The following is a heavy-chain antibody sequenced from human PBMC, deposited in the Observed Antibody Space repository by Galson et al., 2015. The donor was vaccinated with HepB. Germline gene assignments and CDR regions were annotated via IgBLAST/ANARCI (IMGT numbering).Heavy chain of an antibody. Sequence: SVKVSCKASGGTFSSYAISWVRQAPGQGLEWMGGIIPIFGTANYAQKFQGRVTITADESTSTAYMELSSLRSEDTAVYYCARGPGGYCTNGVCPSLFDYWGQGTLVTVSS. D-gene: IGHD2-8*01. CDR1: GGTFSSYA. J-gene: IGHJ4*02. V-gene: IGHV1-69*13. CDR3: ARGPGGYCTNGVCPSLFDY. CDR2: IIPIFGTA.